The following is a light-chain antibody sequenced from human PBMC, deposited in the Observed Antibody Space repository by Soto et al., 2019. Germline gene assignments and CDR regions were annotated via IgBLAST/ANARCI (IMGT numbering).Light chain of an antibody. CDR2: GNS. Sequence: QSVLTQPPSVSGAPGQRATISCAGSNSNIGAGYDVHWYQQLPGTAPKLLTSGNSYRPSGVPDRISGSKSGTSASLAFTGLQAEDEADYYCQSYDSSLSGGVFGGGTKLTVL. CDR3: QSYDSSLSGGV. CDR1: NSNIGAGYD. V-gene: IGLV1-40*01. J-gene: IGLJ3*02.